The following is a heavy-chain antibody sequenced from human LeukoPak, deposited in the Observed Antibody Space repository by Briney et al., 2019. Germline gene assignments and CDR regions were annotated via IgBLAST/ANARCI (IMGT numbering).Heavy chain of an antibody. V-gene: IGHV4-4*07. CDR3: ARGSYNTGQWLVYYGMDV. D-gene: IGHD6-19*01. CDR1: GGSISSYY. Sequence: SETLSLTCTVSGGSISSYYWSWIRQPAGKGLEWIGRIYTSGSTNYNPSLKSRVTMSVDTSKNQFSLKLSSVTAADTAVYYCARGSYNTGQWLVYYGMDVCGQGTTVAVSS. J-gene: IGHJ6*02. CDR2: IYTSGST.